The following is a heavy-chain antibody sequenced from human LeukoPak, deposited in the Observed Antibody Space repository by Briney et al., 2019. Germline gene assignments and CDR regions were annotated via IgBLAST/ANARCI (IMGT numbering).Heavy chain of an antibody. D-gene: IGHD2-15*01. J-gene: IGHJ4*02. CDR1: GFTFSRDS. CDR3: VRDNPRCCGVVPANIDDY. V-gene: IGHV3-48*01. Sequence: GGSLRLSCAASGFTFSRDSMNWVRQAPGKGLEWISYISHDSTIIYYADSVRGRFTISRDNAKNSLYLQMHSLRAEDTAVYYCVRDNPRCCGVVPANIDDYWGQRTLVTVSS. CDR2: ISHDSTII.